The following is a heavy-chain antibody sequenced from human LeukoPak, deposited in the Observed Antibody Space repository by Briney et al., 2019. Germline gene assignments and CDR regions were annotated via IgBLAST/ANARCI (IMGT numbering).Heavy chain of an antibody. J-gene: IGHJ6*03. CDR1: GGTFSSYA. D-gene: IGHD2-2*01. V-gene: IGHV1-69*13. CDR3: ARDLPDCSSTSCYYYYYMDV. Sequence: SVKVSCKASGGTFSSYAISWVRQAPGQGLEWMGGIIPIFGTANYAQKFQGRVTITADESTSTAYMELSSLRSEDTAVYYCARDLPDCSSTSCYYYYYMDVWGKGTTVTVSS. CDR2: IIPIFGTA.